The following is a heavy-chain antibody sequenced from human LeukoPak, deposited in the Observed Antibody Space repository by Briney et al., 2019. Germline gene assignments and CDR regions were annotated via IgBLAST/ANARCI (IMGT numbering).Heavy chain of an antibody. CDR3: ARGGRRDGYNYYFDY. CDR2: IIPIFGTA. J-gene: IGHJ4*02. Sequence: SVKVSCKASGGTFSSYAISWVRRAPGQGLEWMGGIIPIFGTANYAQKFQDRVTITADESTSTAYMELSSLRSEDTAVYYCARGGRRDGYNYYFDYWGQGTLVTVSS. CDR1: GGTFSSYA. D-gene: IGHD5-24*01. V-gene: IGHV1-69*13.